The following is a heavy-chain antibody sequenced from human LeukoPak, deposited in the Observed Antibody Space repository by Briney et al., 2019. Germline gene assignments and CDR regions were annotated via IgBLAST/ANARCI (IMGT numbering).Heavy chain of an antibody. D-gene: IGHD3-22*01. CDR1: GGSISSSSYY. J-gene: IGHJ4*02. Sequence: SETLSLTCTVSGGSISSSSYYWSWIRQPPGKGLEWIGEINHSGSTNYNPSLKSRVTISVDTSKNQFSLKLSSVTAADTAVYYCVARPSSGYYFLDYWGQGTLVTVSS. CDR3: VARPSSGYYFLDY. V-gene: IGHV4-39*07. CDR2: INHSGST.